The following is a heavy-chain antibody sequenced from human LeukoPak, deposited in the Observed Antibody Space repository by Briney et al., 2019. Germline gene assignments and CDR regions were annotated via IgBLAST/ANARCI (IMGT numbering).Heavy chain of an antibody. J-gene: IGHJ3*02. Sequence: SETLSLTCAVYGGSFSGYYWGWIRQPPGKGREWMGEINHSGSTNYNPSLKSRVTISVDTSKNQFSLKLSSVTAADTAVYYCARGKLLRAFDIWGQGTMVTVSS. D-gene: IGHD2-15*01. CDR1: GGSFSGYY. V-gene: IGHV4-34*01. CDR2: INHSGST. CDR3: ARGKLLRAFDI.